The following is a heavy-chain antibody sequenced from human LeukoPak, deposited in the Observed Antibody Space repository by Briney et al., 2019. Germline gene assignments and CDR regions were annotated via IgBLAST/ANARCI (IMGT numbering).Heavy chain of an antibody. J-gene: IGHJ6*03. CDR2: INPNSGGT. CDR1: GYTFTGYY. D-gene: IGHD2-2*01. Sequence: ASVKVSCKASGYTFTGYYMHWVRQAPGQGLEWMGWINPNSGGTNYAQKFQGRGTMTRDTSISTAYMELSRLRSDDTAVYYCARDGFNCSSTSCYYYYYYYMDVWGKGTTVTVSS. V-gene: IGHV1-2*02. CDR3: ARDGFNCSSTSCYYYYYYYMDV.